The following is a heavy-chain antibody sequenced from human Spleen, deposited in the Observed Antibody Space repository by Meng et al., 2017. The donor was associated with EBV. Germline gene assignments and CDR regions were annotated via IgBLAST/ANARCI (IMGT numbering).Heavy chain of an antibody. J-gene: IGHJ2*01. CDR3: ARDLARTYYYGSGTNHWYFDL. CDR1: GYTLTAYY. CDR2: INPHSGDT. Sequence: QVQLVQSGADVREPGASGKVSGKVSGYTLTAYYMHWVRQAPGQGLEWMGRINPHSGDTNYAPKFQGRVTMTRDTSTSIGTAYMDLSGLRSDDTAVYYCARDLARTYYYGSGTNHWYFDLWGRGTLVTVDS. V-gene: IGHV1-2*06. D-gene: IGHD3-10*01.